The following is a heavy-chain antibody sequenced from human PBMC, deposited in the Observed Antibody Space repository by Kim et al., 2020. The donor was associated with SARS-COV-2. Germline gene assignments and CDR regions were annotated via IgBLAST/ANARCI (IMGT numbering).Heavy chain of an antibody. D-gene: IGHD3-22*01. Sequence: GGSLRLSCAASGFTFSNAWMSWVRQAPGKGLEWVGRIKSKTDGGTTDYAAPVKGRFTISRDDSKNTLYPQMNSLKTEDTAVYYCTTGPYYYDSSGYYLFDYWGQGTLVTVSS. V-gene: IGHV3-15*01. CDR2: IKSKTDGGTT. CDR3: TTGPYYYDSSGYYLFDY. CDR1: GFTFSNAW. J-gene: IGHJ4*02.